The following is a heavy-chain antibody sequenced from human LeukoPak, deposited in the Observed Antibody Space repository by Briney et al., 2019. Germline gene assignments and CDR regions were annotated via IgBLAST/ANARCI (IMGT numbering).Heavy chain of an antibody. Sequence: GASVRVSCKASGYSFTGFYIHWVRQAPGQGLEWVGWINPNTGDTQFARKFQGRVTMTRDTSIRTAYMELSRLRSDDTAVYYCARVMRFQRILPSVGLELKYWGQGTLVTVSS. CDR3: ARVMRFQRILPSVGLELKY. CDR2: INPNTGDT. V-gene: IGHV1-2*02. J-gene: IGHJ4*02. D-gene: IGHD3-3*01. CDR1: GYSFTGFY.